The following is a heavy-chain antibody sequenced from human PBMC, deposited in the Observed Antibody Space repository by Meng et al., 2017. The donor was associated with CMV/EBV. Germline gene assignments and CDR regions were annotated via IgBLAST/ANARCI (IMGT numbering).Heavy chain of an antibody. D-gene: IGHD6-6*01. V-gene: IGHV4-59*08. CDR3: ARPQETLKYSSSSVWFDP. Sequence: GSLRLSCTVSGGSISSYYWSWIRQPPGKGLEWIGYIYYSGSTNYNPSLKSRVTISVDTSKNQFSLKLSSVTAADTAVYYCARPQETLKYSSSSVWFDPWGQGTLVTVSS. CDR2: IYYSGST. J-gene: IGHJ5*02. CDR1: GGSISSYY.